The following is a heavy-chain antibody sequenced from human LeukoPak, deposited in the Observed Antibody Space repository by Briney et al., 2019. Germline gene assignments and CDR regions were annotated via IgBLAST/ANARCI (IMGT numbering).Heavy chain of an antibody. Sequence: TGGSLRLSCAASGFTFSSYAMSWVRQAPGKGLEWVSAISGSGGSTYYADSVKGRFTISRDNSKNTLYLQMNSLRAEDTAVYYCAKSAYYYDSSGYIDYWGQGTLVTVSS. CDR1: GFTFSSYA. CDR3: AKSAYYYDSSGYIDY. D-gene: IGHD3-22*01. J-gene: IGHJ4*02. V-gene: IGHV3-23*01. CDR2: ISGSGGST.